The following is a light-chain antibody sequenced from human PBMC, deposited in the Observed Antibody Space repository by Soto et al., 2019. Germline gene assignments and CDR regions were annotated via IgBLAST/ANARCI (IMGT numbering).Light chain of an antibody. V-gene: IGKV1-39*01. CDR3: QHSYSTPPAWT. Sequence: DIQMTQSPSSLSASVGDRVTITCRASQSISSYLNWYQQKPGKAPKLLIYAASSLQSGVPSRFSGSGSGTDFTLTISSLQPEDFATYYCQHSYSTPPAWTFGQGTKVEIK. CDR2: AAS. CDR1: QSISSY. J-gene: IGKJ1*01.